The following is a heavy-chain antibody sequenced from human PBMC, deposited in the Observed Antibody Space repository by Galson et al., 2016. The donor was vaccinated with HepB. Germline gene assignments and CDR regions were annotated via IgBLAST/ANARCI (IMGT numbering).Heavy chain of an antibody. D-gene: IGHD6-19*01. Sequence: SLRLSCAASGFTFTNYGMHWVRQAPGKGLEWVAVIWFDGTLKYYGDSVRGRFTISRGNAKNSLYLHMNSLTGEDTAVYYCARMFPLYSSGWYVRGDGWFDSWGQGTLVTVSS. J-gene: IGHJ5*01. CDR1: GFTFTNYG. V-gene: IGHV3-33*01. CDR2: IWFDGTLK. CDR3: ARMFPLYSSGWYVRGDGWFDS.